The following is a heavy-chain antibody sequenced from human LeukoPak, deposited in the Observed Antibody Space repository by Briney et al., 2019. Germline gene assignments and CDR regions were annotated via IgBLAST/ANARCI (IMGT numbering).Heavy chain of an antibody. D-gene: IGHD2-21*02. CDR2: IYYSGST. CDR1: GGSISSGGYY. V-gene: IGHV4-31*03. J-gene: IGHJ6*02. Sequence: KTSETLSLTCTVPGGSISSGGYYWSWIRQHPGKGLEWIGYIYYSGSTYYNPSLKSRVTISVDTSKNQFSLKLSSVTAADTAVYYCASLTLPCGGDCYSLGYYYYGMDVWGQGTTVTVSS. CDR3: ASLTLPCGGDCYSLGYYYYGMDV.